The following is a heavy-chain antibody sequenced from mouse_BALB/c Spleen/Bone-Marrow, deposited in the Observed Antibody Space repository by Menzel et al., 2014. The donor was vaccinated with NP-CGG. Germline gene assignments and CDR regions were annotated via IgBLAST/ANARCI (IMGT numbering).Heavy chain of an antibody. V-gene: IGHV1S56*01. CDR1: GYTFTSYD. CDR3: AMTARGGFAY. CDR2: IYPGDGST. Sequence: VQLQQSGPEPVKPGALVKISCKASGYTFTSYDINWVKQRPGQGLEWIGWIYPGDGSTKYNEKFKGKATLTADKSSSTAYMQVSSLTSENSAVYFCAMTARGGFAYWGQGTLVTVSA. J-gene: IGHJ3*01. D-gene: IGHD3-2*01.